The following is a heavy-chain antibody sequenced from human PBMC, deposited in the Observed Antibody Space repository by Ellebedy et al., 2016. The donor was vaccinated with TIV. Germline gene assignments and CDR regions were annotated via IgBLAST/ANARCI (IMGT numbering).Heavy chain of an antibody. CDR1: GFTVSSNY. Sequence: GESLKISCAASGFTVSSNYMSWVRQAPGKGLEWVSVIYSGGSTYYADSVKGRFTISRDNSKNTLYLQMNSLRAEDTAVYYCAKDKVGWELGGHYFDYWGQGTLVTVSS. CDR2: IYSGGST. CDR3: AKDKVGWELGGHYFDY. D-gene: IGHD1-26*01. J-gene: IGHJ4*02. V-gene: IGHV3-53*05.